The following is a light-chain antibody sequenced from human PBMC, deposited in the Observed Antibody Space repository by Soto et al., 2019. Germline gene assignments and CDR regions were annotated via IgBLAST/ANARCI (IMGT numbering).Light chain of an antibody. J-gene: IGKJ5*01. CDR1: QSGNSIY. Sequence: IVLTQSPGTVSLSPGERATLSCRASQSGNSIYLAWFQQKPGQAPTLLIYSVSTRATGIPDRFSGSGSGTDFTLTISSLEPEDAAVYYCQQRSNWPPITFGQGTRLEIK. CDR2: SVS. CDR3: QQRSNWPPIT. V-gene: IGKV3D-20*02.